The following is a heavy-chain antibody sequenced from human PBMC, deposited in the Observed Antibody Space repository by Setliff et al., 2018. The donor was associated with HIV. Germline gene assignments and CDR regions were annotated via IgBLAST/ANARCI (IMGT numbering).Heavy chain of an antibody. V-gene: IGHV3-15*01. J-gene: IGHJ4*02. Sequence: GGSLRLSCAASGFIFKNARMSWVRQAPGKGLEWVGRIKSKTDGGTTDYAAPVKGRFTISRDDSKNTMYLQMNSLKTEDTAVYYCTTGGDWGPLRFDYWGQGMLVTVSS. D-gene: IGHD7-27*01. CDR1: GFIFKNAR. CDR3: TTGGDWGPLRFDY. CDR2: IKSKTDGGTT.